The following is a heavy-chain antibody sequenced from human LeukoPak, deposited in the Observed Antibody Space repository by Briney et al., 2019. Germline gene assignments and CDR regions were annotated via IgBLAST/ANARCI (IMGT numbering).Heavy chain of an antibody. V-gene: IGHV3-53*01. CDR1: GLTVSTSY. D-gene: IGHD3-16*01. CDR2: IYSGGST. J-gene: IGHJ4*02. Sequence: PGGSLRLSCAVSGLTVSTSYMNWVRQAPGKGLEWVSVIYSGGSTYYADSVKGRFTISRDNSKNTLYLQMNSLRADDTAVYYCARDGVFLDYWGQGTLVTVSS. CDR3: ARDGVFLDY.